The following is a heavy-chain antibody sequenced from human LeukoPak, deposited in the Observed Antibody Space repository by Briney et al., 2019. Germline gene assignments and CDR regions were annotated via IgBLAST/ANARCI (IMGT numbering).Heavy chain of an antibody. CDR1: GFTPSNAW. CDR3: STEGLAYCDGDCYS. J-gene: IGHJ5*02. Sequence: GGSLRLSCAASGFTPSNAWMSWVRQAPGKGLEWVGRIKSKTDGGTTDYAAPVKGRFTISRDDSKNTLYLQMNSLKTEDTAVYYCSTEGLAYCDGDCYSWGQGTLVTVSS. V-gene: IGHV3-15*01. CDR2: IKSKTDGGTT. D-gene: IGHD2-21*02.